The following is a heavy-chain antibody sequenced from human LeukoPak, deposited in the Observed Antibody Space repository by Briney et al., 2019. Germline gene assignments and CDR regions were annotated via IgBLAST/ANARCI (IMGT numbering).Heavy chain of an antibody. D-gene: IGHD6-13*01. J-gene: IGHJ4*02. V-gene: IGHV1-18*01. CDR2: ISAYNGNT. CDR1: GYTFTSYG. Sequence: ASVKVSCKASGYTFTSYGISWVRQAPGQGLEWMGWISAYNGNTDYAQKLQGRVTMTTDTSTSTAYMELRSLRSDDTAVYYCARDSSSWYGVYFDYWGQGTLVTVSS. CDR3: ARDSSSWYGVYFDY.